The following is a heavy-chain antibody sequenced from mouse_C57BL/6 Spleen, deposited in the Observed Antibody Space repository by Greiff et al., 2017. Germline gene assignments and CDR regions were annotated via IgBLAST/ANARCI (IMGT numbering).Heavy chain of an antibody. D-gene: IGHD4-1*01. CDR3: ARGLTGTYYAMDY. V-gene: IGHV1-64*01. CDR2: IHPNSGST. J-gene: IGHJ4*01. CDR1: GYTFTSYW. Sequence: QVQLQQPGAELVKPGASVKLSCKASGYTFTSYWMHWVKQRPGQGLEWIGMIHPNSGSTNYNEKFKSKATLTVDKSSSTAYMQLSSLTSEDSAVYYCARGLTGTYYAMDYWGQGTSVTVSS.